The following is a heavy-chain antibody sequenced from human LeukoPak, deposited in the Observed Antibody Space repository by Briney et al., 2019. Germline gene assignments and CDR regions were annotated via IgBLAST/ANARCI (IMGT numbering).Heavy chain of an antibody. D-gene: IGHD4-17*01. CDR1: GYTLTELS. Sequence: APVKVSCKLSGYTLTELSMHWVRQAPGKGLEWMGGFDPEDGETIYAQKFQGRVTMTEDTSTDTAYMELSSLRSEDTAVYYCATHTVNYYYYMDVWGKGTTVTVSS. J-gene: IGHJ6*03. CDR3: ATHTVNYYYYMDV. V-gene: IGHV1-24*01. CDR2: FDPEDGET.